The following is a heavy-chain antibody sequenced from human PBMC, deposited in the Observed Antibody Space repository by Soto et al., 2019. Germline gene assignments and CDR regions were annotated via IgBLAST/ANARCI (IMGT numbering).Heavy chain of an antibody. D-gene: IGHD3-10*01. J-gene: IGHJ4*02. CDR3: TGQVASGY. V-gene: IGHV3-30*03. CDR2: ISSDGNTK. Sequence: QVQLVESGGGVVQPGRSLRLSCAASGFTFSNSGMHWVRQAPGKGLEWVAVISSDGNTKYYADSVKGRFTISRDNSKNTLYLEMNGLRADDAALYYCTGQVASGYWGQGTLVTVSS. CDR1: GFTFSNSG.